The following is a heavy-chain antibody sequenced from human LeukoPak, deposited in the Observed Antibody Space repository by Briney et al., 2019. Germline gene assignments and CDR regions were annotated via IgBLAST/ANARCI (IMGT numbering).Heavy chain of an antibody. J-gene: IGHJ5*02. CDR2: INYRGST. CDR1: NASISSNTYY. V-gene: IGHV4-39*07. D-gene: IGHD1-1*01. Sequence: SETLSLTCTVSNASISSNTYYRAWIRQPPGKGLDYIGSINYRGSTYYNPSLKSRVTLSVDTSKNQFSLKLNSVTAADTAVYYWARTVWNGWGQNWFDPWGQGTLVTVSS. CDR3: ARTVWNGWGQNWFDP.